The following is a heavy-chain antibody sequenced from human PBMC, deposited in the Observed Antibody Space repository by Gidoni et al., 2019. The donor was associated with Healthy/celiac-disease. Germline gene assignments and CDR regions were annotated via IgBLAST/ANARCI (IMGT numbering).Heavy chain of an antibody. CDR2: LKQDGSEK. Sequence: EVQLVESGGGLVQPGGSLRLSCAASGFTFSSYWMSWVRQAPGTGLEWVANLKQDGSEKYYVDSVKGRFTISRDNAKNSLYLQMNSLRAEDTAVYYCARDLEYCGGDCYLPDHAIFDYWGQGTLVTVSS. CDR1: GFTFSSYW. J-gene: IGHJ4*02. D-gene: IGHD2-21*02. V-gene: IGHV3-7*01. CDR3: ARDLEYCGGDCYLPDHAIFDY.